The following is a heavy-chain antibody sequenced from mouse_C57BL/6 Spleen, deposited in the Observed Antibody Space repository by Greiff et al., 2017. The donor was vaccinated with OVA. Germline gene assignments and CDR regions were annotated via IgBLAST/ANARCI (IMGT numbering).Heavy chain of an antibody. V-gene: IGHV5-9*01. D-gene: IGHD3-3*01. Sequence: DVHLVESGGGLVKPGGSLKLSCAASGFTFSSYTMSWVRQTPEKRLEWVATISGGGGNTYYPDSVKGRFTISRDNAKNTLYLQMSSLRSEDTALYYCARQGLAHFDYWGQGTTLTVSS. CDR2: ISGGGGNT. CDR3: ARQGLAHFDY. J-gene: IGHJ2*01. CDR1: GFTFSSYT.